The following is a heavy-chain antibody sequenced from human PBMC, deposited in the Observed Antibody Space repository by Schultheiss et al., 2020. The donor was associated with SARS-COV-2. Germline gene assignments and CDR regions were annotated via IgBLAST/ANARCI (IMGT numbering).Heavy chain of an antibody. J-gene: IGHJ4*02. CDR2: ISGSGGST. Sequence: GGSLRLSCSASGFTFSSYAMSWVRQAPGKGLEWVSAISGSGGSTYYADSVKGRFTISRDNSKNTLYLQMNSLRAEDTAVYYCAKGGSGYYHNYFDYWGQGTLVTVSS. CDR3: AKGGSGYYHNYFDY. D-gene: IGHD3-22*01. V-gene: IGHV3-23*01. CDR1: GFTFSSYA.